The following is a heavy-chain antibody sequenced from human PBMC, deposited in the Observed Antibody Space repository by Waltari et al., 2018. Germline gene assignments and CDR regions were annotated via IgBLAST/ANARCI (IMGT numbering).Heavy chain of an antibody. V-gene: IGHV4-59*01. Sequence: QVQLQESGPGLVKPSETLSLTCTVPGAPLRSYYWSWIRQPPGKGLEWIGYIYSSGSTNYNPSLKSRVIISVDTSKNQFSLKVRSMTAADTAVYYCARDRGYQDYWGQGTLVTVSS. CDR2: IYSSGST. J-gene: IGHJ4*02. CDR3: ARDRGYQDY. D-gene: IGHD3-10*01. CDR1: GAPLRSYY.